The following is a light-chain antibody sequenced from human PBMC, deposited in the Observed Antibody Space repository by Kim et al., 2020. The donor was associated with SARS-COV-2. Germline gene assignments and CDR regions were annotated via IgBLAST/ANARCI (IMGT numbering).Light chain of an antibody. CDR1: NSGTTK. Sequence: SVARGQTDRITWGGNNSGTTKVHWYQQRQGQSPVLVIYRDNNRPSGIPERFSGSKSGNMATLTISRAQAGDEADYYCQVWDSNSAFGGGTQLTVL. CDR3: QVWDSNSA. CDR2: RDN. J-gene: IGLJ2*01. V-gene: IGLV3-9*01.